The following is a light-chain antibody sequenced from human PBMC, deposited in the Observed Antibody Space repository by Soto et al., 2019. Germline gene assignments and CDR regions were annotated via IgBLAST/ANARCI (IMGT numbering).Light chain of an antibody. CDR3: SSYTSTSSSV. Sequence: QSALTQPASVSGSPGQSITISCTGTRSDVGGYNYVSWYQHHPGKAPKLMIYEVINRPSGVSNRFSGSKSGNTASLTISGLQAEDEADYYCSSYTSTSSSVFGIGTKLTVL. CDR2: EVI. V-gene: IGLV2-14*01. J-gene: IGLJ1*01. CDR1: RSDVGGYNY.